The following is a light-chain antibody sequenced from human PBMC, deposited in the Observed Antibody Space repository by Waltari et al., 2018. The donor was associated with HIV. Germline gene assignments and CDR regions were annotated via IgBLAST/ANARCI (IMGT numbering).Light chain of an antibody. J-gene: IGLJ2*01. CDR3: QSFDSGLTAVV. Sequence: QSVLTQPPSVSGAPGQRVSISRTGRSSNLWAGFASPWYHQPPGAAPRLLIYDNNNRPSGIPGRFTGSRSGASASLAITGLQADDEADYYCQSFDSGLTAVVFGGGTKLTVL. CDR2: DNN. CDR1: SSNLWAGFA. V-gene: IGLV1-40*01.